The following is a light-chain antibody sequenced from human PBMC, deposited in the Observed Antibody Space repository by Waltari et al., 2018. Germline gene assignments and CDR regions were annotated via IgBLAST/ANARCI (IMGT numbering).Light chain of an antibody. CDR2: AAS. CDR1: QGIRND. V-gene: IGKV1-6*01. CDR3: LQDYNYPWT. Sequence: AIQMTQYPPSLSASVGDRVTITCRASQGIRNDLGWYQQQPEKAPQLLIYAASSLQSRAPSRFSGSGSGTYFPLTISSLQPEDFATYYCLQDYNYPWTFGQGTKVEIK. J-gene: IGKJ1*01.